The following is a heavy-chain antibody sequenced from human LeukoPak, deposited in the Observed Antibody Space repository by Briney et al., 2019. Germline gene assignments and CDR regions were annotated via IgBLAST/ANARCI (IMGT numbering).Heavy chain of an antibody. V-gene: IGHV4-39*01. D-gene: IGHD1-26*01. CDR2: MYYRGST. CDR1: GGSISNNFNY. Sequence: PSETLSLTCTVYGGSISNNFNYWAWIRQPPGKGLEWIGGMYYRGSTYYNPSLKSRVTISVDTSKNQFSLKLSSVTTTDTALYYCARHVLPQWELRRGYLDFWGQGILVTVSS. J-gene: IGHJ4*02. CDR3: ARHVLPQWELRRGYLDF.